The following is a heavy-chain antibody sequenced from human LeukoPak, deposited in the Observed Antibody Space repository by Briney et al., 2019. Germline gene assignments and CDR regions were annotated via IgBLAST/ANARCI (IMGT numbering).Heavy chain of an antibody. CDR1: GLTFSSYA. CDR3: ARDTAMVTNYFDY. CDR2: ISYDGSNK. J-gene: IGHJ4*02. V-gene: IGHV3-30-3*01. Sequence: PGGSLRLSCAASGLTFSSYATHWVRQAPGKGLEWVTVISYDGSNKYYADSVKGRFTISRDNSKNTLYLQMNSLRAEDTAVYYCARDTAMVTNYFDYWGQGTLVTVSS. D-gene: IGHD5-18*01.